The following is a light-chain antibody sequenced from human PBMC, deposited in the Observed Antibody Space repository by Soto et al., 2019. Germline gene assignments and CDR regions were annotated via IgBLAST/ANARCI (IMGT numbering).Light chain of an antibody. J-gene: IGLJ2*01. CDR1: SSNIGNNY. V-gene: IGLV1-51*02. Sequence: QSVLTQPPSVSAAPGQTVTISCSGSSSNIGNNYVSWYQQLPGTAPKLLIYENNKRPSGIPDRCSGSKAGTSATLGITGLQTEDEADYYCGTWDSSLSAVVFGGGTKPTV. CDR3: GTWDSSLSAVV. CDR2: ENN.